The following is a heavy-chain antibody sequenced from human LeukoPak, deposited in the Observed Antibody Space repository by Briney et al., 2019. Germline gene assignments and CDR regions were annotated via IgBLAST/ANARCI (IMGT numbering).Heavy chain of an antibody. J-gene: IGHJ4*02. CDR2: IYTSGST. Sequence: SETLSLTCTVSGGPISSYYWSWIRQPAGKGLEWIGRIYTSGSTNYNPSLKSRVTMSVDTSKNQFSLKLSSVTAADTAVYYCASINPLGYCFDYWGQGTLVTVSS. D-gene: IGHD7-27*01. V-gene: IGHV4-4*07. CDR1: GGPISSYY. CDR3: ASINPLGYCFDY.